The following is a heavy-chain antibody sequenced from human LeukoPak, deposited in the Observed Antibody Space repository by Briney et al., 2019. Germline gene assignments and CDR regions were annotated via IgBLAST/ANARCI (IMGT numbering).Heavy chain of an antibody. CDR1: GFTFSNAW. D-gene: IGHD5-12*01. J-gene: IGHJ4*02. CDR3: AREISGYDFGY. Sequence: PGGSLRLSCAASGFTFSNAWMSWVRQAPGKGLEWVGRIKSKTDGGTTDYAAPVKGRFTISRDDSKNTLYLQMNSLKTEDTAVYYCAREISGYDFGYWGQGTLVTVSS. CDR2: IKSKTDGGTT. V-gene: IGHV3-15*01.